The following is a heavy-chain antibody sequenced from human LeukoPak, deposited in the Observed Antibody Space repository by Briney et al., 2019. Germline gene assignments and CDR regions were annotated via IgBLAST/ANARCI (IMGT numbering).Heavy chain of an antibody. J-gene: IGHJ4*02. V-gene: IGHV4-39*01. Sequence: PSETLSLTCTVSGGSISSSSYYWGWIRQPPGKGLEWIGSIYYSRSTYYNPSLKSRVTISVDTSKNQFSLKLSSVTAADTAVYYCARTGPKGFWSGNYFDYWGQGTLVTVSS. CDR2: IYYSRST. CDR3: ARTGPKGFWSGNYFDY. CDR1: GGSISSSSYY. D-gene: IGHD3-3*01.